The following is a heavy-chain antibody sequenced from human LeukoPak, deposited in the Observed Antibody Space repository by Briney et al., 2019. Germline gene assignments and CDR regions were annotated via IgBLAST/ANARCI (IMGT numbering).Heavy chain of an antibody. J-gene: IGHJ2*01. CDR3: ASGLDSSGYYGYFDL. CDR2: INSDGSST. D-gene: IGHD3-22*01. V-gene: IGHV3-74*01. CDR1: GFTFSSYW. Sequence: GGSLSLSCAASGFTFSSYWMQWVRQAPGRGLVWVSRINSDGSSTSYADSVKGRFTISRDNAKNTLYLQMNSLRAEDTAVYYCASGLDSSGYYGYFDLWGRGTLVTVYS.